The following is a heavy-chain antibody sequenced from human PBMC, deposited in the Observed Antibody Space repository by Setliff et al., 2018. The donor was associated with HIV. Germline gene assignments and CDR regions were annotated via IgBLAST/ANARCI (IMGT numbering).Heavy chain of an antibody. V-gene: IGHV4-59*01. J-gene: IGHJ4*02. CDR1: GGSIRSYY. D-gene: IGHD6-13*01. CDR2: IYYRGST. CDR3: AASYATSWSSGKEIDY. Sequence: SETLSLTCKVSGGSIRSYYWSWIRQPPGKGLEWIGYIYYRGSTYYNPSLKSRVTMSVDTSKNQLSLNLSSVTAADTAVYFCAASYATSWSSGKEIDYWGQGTLVTVSS.